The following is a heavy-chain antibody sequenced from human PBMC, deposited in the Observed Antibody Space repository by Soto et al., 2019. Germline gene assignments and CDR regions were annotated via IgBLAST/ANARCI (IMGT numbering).Heavy chain of an antibody. J-gene: IGHJ4*02. Sequence: NPSETLSLTCAVSGYSISSGYYWGWIRQPPGKGLEWIGSIYHSGSTYYNPSLKSRVTISVDTSKNQFSLKLSSVTAADTAVYYCARVDYVFDYWGQGTLVTVSS. D-gene: IGHD4-17*01. CDR2: IYHSGST. V-gene: IGHV4-38-2*01. CDR1: GYSISSGYY. CDR3: ARVDYVFDY.